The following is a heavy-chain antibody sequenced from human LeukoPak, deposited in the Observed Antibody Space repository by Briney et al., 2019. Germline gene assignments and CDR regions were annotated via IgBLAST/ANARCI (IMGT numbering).Heavy chain of an antibody. V-gene: IGHV3-23*01. J-gene: IGHJ5*02. CDR1: GFTFSSHG. Sequence: GGTLRLSCAASGFTFSSHGMSWVRQAPGQGLEWVSTISDSGGSTYYADSLKGRFTISRDNYKNTLYLQMNSLRAEDTAVYYCAKVDYYDSSGNYPNWFDPWGQGTLVTVSS. CDR3: AKVDYYDSSGNYPNWFDP. D-gene: IGHD3-22*01. CDR2: ISDSGGST.